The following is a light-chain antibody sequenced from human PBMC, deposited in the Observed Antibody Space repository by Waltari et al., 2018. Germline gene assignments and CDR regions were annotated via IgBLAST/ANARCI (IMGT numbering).Light chain of an antibody. CDR3: QQDYTTPLT. CDR1: QGINKD. J-gene: IGKJ4*01. Sequence: DIQMPQSPSSLSASVGDRFPVPCRATQGINKDLSWYQQKPGKAPTLLIYGASSLQTGVSSRFSGSGSGTDFTLIISSLQPEDVATYYCQQDYTTPLTFGGGTKVEIK. CDR2: GAS. V-gene: IGKV1-27*01.